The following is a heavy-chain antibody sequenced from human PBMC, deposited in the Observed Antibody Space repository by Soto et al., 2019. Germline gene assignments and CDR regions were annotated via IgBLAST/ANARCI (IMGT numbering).Heavy chain of an antibody. CDR2: ISGSGGST. CDR1: GFTFSSYA. J-gene: IGHJ4*02. CDR3: ARIVVVNPARYYFDY. V-gene: IGHV3-23*01. Sequence: GGSLRLSCAASGFTFSSYAMSWVRQAPGKGLEWVSAISGSGGSTYYADSVKGRFTISRDNSKNTLYLQMNSLRAEDTAVYYCARIVVVNPARYYFDYWGQGTLVTVSS. D-gene: IGHD3-22*01.